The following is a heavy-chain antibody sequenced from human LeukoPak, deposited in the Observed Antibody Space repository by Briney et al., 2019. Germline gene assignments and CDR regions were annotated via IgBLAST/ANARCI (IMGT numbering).Heavy chain of an antibody. J-gene: IGHJ4*02. D-gene: IGHD3-10*01. CDR3: ARHERRSFGTRFDY. Sequence: PSETLSLTCTVSGGSISSSSYYWGWIRQPPGKGLEWIGEINHSGSTNYNPSLKSRVTISVDTSKNQFSLKLSSVTAADTAVYYCARHERRSFGTRFDYWGQGTLVTVSS. V-gene: IGHV4-39*01. CDR1: GGSISSSSYY. CDR2: INHSGST.